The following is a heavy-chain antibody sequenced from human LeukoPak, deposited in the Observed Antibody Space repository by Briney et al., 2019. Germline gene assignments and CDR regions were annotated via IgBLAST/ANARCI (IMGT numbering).Heavy chain of an antibody. D-gene: IGHD3-16*01. CDR1: GGSISSYY. J-gene: IGHJ4*02. CDR3: ARLIRYDYETLYYFDY. CDR2: IYYSGST. Sequence: KPSETLSLTCTVSGGSISSYYWSWIRQPPGKGLEWIGYIYYSGSTNYNPSLKSRVTISVDTSKNQFSLKLSSVTAADTAVYYCARLIRYDYETLYYFDYWGQGTLVTVSS. V-gene: IGHV4-59*01.